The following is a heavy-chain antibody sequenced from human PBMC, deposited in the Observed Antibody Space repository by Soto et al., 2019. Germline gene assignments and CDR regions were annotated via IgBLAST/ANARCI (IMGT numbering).Heavy chain of an antibody. J-gene: IGHJ6*02. V-gene: IGHV3-9*01. D-gene: IGHD3-16*02. CDR2: ISWNSGKI. Sequence: VQLEESGGGSVQPGRSLRLSCVASGFNFEDHAMHWVRQDPGRGLEWVAGISWNSGKIAYADSVKGRFTISRDNAKSSLYLQMNSLSGDDSALYYCAKDKSNEELSVYYYNGLDVWGQGTAVTVSS. CDR1: GFNFEDHA. CDR3: AKDKSNEELSVYYYNGLDV.